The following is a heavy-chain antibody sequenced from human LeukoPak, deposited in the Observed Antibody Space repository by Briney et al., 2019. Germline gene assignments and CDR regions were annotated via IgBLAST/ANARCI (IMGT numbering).Heavy chain of an antibody. J-gene: IGHJ4*02. CDR2: IIPIFGTA. CDR3: ARDSGYCSGGSCYSGIDY. CDR1: GGTFSSYA. Sequence: SVKVSCKASGGTFSSYAISWVRQAPGQGLEWMGGIIPIFGTANYAQKFQGRVTITADESTSTAYMELSSLRSEDTAVYYCARDSGYCSGGSCYSGIDYWGQGTLVTASS. V-gene: IGHV1-69*13. D-gene: IGHD2-15*01.